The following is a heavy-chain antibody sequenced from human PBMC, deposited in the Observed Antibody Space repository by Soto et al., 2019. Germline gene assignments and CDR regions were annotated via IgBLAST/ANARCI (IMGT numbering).Heavy chain of an antibody. Sequence: PGGSLRLSCASSGFTFIDYYMSWIRQAPGKGLEWVSYISSSGSTIYYADSVKGRFTISRDNAKNSLYLQMNSLRAEDTAVYYCARAGGTSDYLYYYYYGMDVWGQGTTVTVS. D-gene: IGHD4-17*01. J-gene: IGHJ6*02. V-gene: IGHV3-11*01. CDR3: ARAGGTSDYLYYYYYGMDV. CDR2: ISSSGSTI. CDR1: GFTFIDYY.